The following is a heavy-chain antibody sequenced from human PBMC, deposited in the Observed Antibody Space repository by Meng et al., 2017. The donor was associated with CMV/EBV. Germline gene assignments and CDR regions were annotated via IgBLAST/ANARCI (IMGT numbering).Heavy chain of an antibody. CDR1: GGSFSGYF. Sequence: QVQRQHGGAGLLKRAEPLSSRCGVYGGSFSGYFWSWIRQPPGKGLEWIGEINHSGSTNYNPSLKSRVTISVDTSKNQFSLKLSSVTAADTAVYYCASSLTYPDYWGQGTLVTVSS. V-gene: IGHV4-34*01. CDR3: ASSLTYPDY. J-gene: IGHJ4*02. CDR2: INHSGST. D-gene: IGHD2-15*01.